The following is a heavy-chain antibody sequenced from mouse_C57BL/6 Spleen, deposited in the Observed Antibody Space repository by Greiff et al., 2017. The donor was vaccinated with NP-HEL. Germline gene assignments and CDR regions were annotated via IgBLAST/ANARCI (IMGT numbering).Heavy chain of an antibody. J-gene: IGHJ1*03. CDR2: IRNKANNHAT. CDR3: TRGGLYWYFDV. V-gene: IGHV6-6*01. Sequence: EVKVVESGGGLVQPGGSMKLSCAASGFTFSDAWMDWVRQSPEKGLEWVAEIRNKANNHATYYAESVKGRFTISRDDSKSSVYLQMNSLRAEDTGIYYCTRGGLYWYFDVWGTGTTVTVSS. CDR1: GFTFSDAW.